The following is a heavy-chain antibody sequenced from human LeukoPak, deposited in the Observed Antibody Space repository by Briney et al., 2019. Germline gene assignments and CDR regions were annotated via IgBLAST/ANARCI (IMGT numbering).Heavy chain of an antibody. D-gene: IGHD6-13*01. CDR2: IYHSGST. Sequence: SETLSLTCTVSGYSISSGYYWGWIRQPPGKGLEWIGSIYHSGSTYYNPSLKSRVTISVDTSKNQFSLKLSSVTAADTAVYYCARDSGLRAAAGTFDYWGQGTLVTVSS. CDR1: GYSISSGYY. V-gene: IGHV4-38-2*02. J-gene: IGHJ4*02. CDR3: ARDSGLRAAAGTFDY.